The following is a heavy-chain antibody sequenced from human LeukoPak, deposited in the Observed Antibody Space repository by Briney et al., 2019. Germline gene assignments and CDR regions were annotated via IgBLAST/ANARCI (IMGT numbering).Heavy chain of an antibody. CDR2: ISGNGAGT. CDR3: AREDSSMVLSLDY. J-gene: IGHJ4*02. D-gene: IGHD5-18*01. Sequence: GGSLRLSCVASAFTFSRDDMAWVRQPPGKRPEWISSISGNGAGTHYIDSVRGRFIISRDNSKNTVYLQMNSLRAEDTAIYYCAREDSSMVLSLDYWGQGTLVTVSS. V-gene: IGHV3-23*01. CDR1: AFTFSRDD.